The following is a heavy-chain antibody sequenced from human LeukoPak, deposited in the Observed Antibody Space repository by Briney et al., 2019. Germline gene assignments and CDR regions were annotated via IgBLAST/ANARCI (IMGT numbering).Heavy chain of an antibody. J-gene: IGHJ4*02. CDR2: INHSGST. V-gene: IGHV4-34*01. CDR1: GGSFSGYY. D-gene: IGHD3-22*01. Sequence: PSETLSLTCAVYGGSFSGYYWSWIRQPPGKGLEWIGEINHSGSTNYNPSLKSRVTISVDTSKNQFSLKLSSVTAADTAVYYCAILSHYYDSSGYQYYFDYWGQGTLVTVSS. CDR3: AILSHYYDSSGYQYYFDY.